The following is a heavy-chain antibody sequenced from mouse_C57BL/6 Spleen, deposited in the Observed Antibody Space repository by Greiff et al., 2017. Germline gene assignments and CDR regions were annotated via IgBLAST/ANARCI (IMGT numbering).Heavy chain of an antibody. V-gene: IGHV1-76*01. CDR1: GYTFTDYY. J-gene: IGHJ4*01. CDR3: ARNYDSYYAMDY. Sequence: VKLMESGAELVRPGASVKLSCKASGYTFTDYYINWVKQRPGQGLEWIARIYPGSGNTYYNEKFKGKATLTAEKSSSTAYMQLSSLTSEDSAVYFCARNYDSYYAMDYWGRGTSVTVSS. D-gene: IGHD2-4*01. CDR2: IYPGSGNT.